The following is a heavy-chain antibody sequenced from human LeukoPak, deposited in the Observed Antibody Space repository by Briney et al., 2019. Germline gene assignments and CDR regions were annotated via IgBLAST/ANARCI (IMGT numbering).Heavy chain of an antibody. CDR3: ARVIAAAGADY. CDR1: GGSFSSSTYF. V-gene: IGHV4-39*07. Sequence: SETLSLTCTVSGGSFSSSTYFWGWIRQPPGKGLEWIGSIYYSGSTYYNPSLKSRVTISVDTSKNQFSLKLSSVAAADTAVYYCARVIAAAGADYWGQGTLVTVSS. J-gene: IGHJ4*02. CDR2: IYYSGST. D-gene: IGHD6-13*01.